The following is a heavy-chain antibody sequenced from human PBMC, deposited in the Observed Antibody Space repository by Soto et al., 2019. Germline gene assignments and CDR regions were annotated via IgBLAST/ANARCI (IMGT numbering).Heavy chain of an antibody. V-gene: IGHV4-59*01. Sequence: HSETLSLTCTVSGGSISSYYWSWIRQPPGKGLEWIGYIYYSGSTNHNPSLRSRATISVDMSKNQFSLKLSSVTAADTAVYYCARVHVDYWYFDLWGRGTLVTV. CDR3: ARVHVDYWYFDL. CDR2: IYYSGST. J-gene: IGHJ2*01. CDR1: GGSISSYY.